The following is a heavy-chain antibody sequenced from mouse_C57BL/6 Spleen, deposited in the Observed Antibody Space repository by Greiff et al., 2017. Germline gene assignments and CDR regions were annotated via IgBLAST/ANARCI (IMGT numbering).Heavy chain of an antibody. D-gene: IGHD1-1*01. J-gene: IGHJ1*03. CDR3: ARSDYYGSGYKYFDV. Sequence: QVQLQQPGAELVMPGASVKLSCKASGYTFTSYWMHWVKQRPGQGLEWIGEIDPSDSYTNYNQKFKGKSTLTVDKSSSTAYMQLSSLTSEDSAVYYYARSDYYGSGYKYFDVWGTGTTVTVSS. CDR2: IDPSDSYT. CDR1: GYTFTSYW. V-gene: IGHV1-69*01.